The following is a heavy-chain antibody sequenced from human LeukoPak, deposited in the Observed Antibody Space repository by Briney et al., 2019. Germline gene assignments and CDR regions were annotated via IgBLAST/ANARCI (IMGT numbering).Heavy chain of an antibody. CDR1: GYSISSGYY. Sequence: PSEALSLTCAVSGYSISSGYYWGWIRQPPGKGLEWIGSIYHSGSTYYNQSLKSRVTISVDTSKNQFSLKLSSVTAADTAVYYCAGTYCSGGSCYSELYYYYGMDVWGKGTTVTVSS. CDR3: AGTYCSGGSCYSELYYYYGMDV. V-gene: IGHV4-38-2*01. J-gene: IGHJ6*04. D-gene: IGHD2-15*01. CDR2: IYHSGST.